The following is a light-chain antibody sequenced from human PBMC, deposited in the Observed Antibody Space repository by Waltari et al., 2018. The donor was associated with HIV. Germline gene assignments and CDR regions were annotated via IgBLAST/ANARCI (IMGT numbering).Light chain of an antibody. J-gene: IGLJ2*01. CDR3: GSYAGSYTLV. CDR1: SSDVGGYNY. CDR2: DVS. V-gene: IGLV2-11*01. Sequence: QSALTQPRSVSGSPGQSVTISCTGTSSDVGGYNYVSWYQHHPGKAPKLMIYDVSKRPSGFPDRFSGSKSGNTASLTISGLQAEDEAYYYCGSYAGSYTLVFGGGTTLTVL.